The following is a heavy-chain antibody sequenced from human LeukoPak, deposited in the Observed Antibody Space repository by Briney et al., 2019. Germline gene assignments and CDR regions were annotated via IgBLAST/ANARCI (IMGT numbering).Heavy chain of an antibody. Sequence: PGGSLRLSCAASGFTFSSYGMHWVRQAPGKGLEWVAFIRYDGSNKYYADSVKGRFTISRDNSKNTLYLQMNSLRAEDTAVYYCATFGLSSSWSDWDYWGQGTLVTVSS. D-gene: IGHD6-13*01. CDR3: ATFGLSSSWSDWDY. V-gene: IGHV3-30*02. CDR1: GFTFSSYG. CDR2: IRYDGSNK. J-gene: IGHJ4*02.